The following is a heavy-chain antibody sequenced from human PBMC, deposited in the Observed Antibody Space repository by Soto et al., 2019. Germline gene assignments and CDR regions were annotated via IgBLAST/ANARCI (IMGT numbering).Heavy chain of an antibody. CDR2: IGGVGTDR. CDR1: GFTFSDYA. V-gene: IGHV3-23*01. CDR3: AKDAVPYNGKWDWFDP. Sequence: DVQLLESGGGLVQPGGSLRLSGAASGFTFSDYAMTWVRQAPGRGPEWVSSIGGVGTDRYYADSVKGRFTISRDNSKNTLFLQMSSLRSDDTAVYYCAKDAVPYNGKWDWFDPWGQGTLVTVSS. D-gene: IGHD1-20*01. J-gene: IGHJ5*02.